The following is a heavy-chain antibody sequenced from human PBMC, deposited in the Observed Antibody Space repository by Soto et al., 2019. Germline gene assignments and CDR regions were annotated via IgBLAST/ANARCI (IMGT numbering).Heavy chain of an antibody. Sequence: QLQLQESGSGLVKPSQTLSLTCAVSGGSISSGGYSWSWIRQPPGKGLEWIGYIYHSGSTYYNPSHNSRVTISVDRSKNQFSLKLSSVPAADTAVYYCAAGGGLPRYYWGQGTLVTVSS. CDR1: GGSISSGGYS. J-gene: IGHJ4*02. V-gene: IGHV4-30-2*01. D-gene: IGHD1-26*01. CDR2: IYHSGST. CDR3: AAGGGLPRYY.